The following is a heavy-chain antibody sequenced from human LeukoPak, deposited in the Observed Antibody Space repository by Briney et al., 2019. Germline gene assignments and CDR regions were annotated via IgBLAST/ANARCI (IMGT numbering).Heavy chain of an antibody. Sequence: GGSLRLSCAASGFTFRSYWMQWVRQAPGKGLVWVSRINSDGSTRSYADSVKGRFTISRDNSKNTLYLQMNSLRAEDTAVYYCARDSWAAEYSSTDGFDYWGQGTLVTVSS. J-gene: IGHJ4*02. CDR1: GFTFRSYW. V-gene: IGHV3-74*01. CDR2: INSDGSTR. D-gene: IGHD6-6*01. CDR3: ARDSWAAEYSSTDGFDY.